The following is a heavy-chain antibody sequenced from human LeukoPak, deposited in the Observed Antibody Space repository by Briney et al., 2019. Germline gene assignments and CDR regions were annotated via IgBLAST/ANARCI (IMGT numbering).Heavy chain of an antibody. J-gene: IGHJ4*02. CDR2: ISTYNGDT. V-gene: IGHV1-18*01. Sequence: GASVKVSCKASGYTFTTYGISWLRQAPGQGLEWMGWISTYNGDTNYAQKLQGRVTLTTDTSTSTVYMELRSLRSDDTAVYYCARRGSVDTPMSNWEWWYCGQGTLVTVSS. CDR3: ARRGSVDTPMSNWEWWY. CDR1: GYTFTTYG. D-gene: IGHD5-18*01.